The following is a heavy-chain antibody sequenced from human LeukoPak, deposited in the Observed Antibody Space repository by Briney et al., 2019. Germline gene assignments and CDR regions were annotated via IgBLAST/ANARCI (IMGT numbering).Heavy chain of an antibody. V-gene: IGHV3-30*18. CDR1: GFTFSSYG. J-gene: IGHJ6*02. D-gene: IGHD4-17*01. CDR2: ISYDGSNK. Sequence: PGRSLRLSCAASGFTFSSYGMHWVRQAPGKGLEWVAVISYDGSNKYYADSVKGRFTISRDNSKNTLYLQMNSLRAEDTAVYYCAKDLAVTYYYYYGMDVWGQGTTVTVSS. CDR3: AKDLAVTYYYYYGMDV.